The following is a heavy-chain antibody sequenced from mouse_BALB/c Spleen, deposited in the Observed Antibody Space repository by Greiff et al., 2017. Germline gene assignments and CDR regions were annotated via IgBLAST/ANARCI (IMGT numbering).Heavy chain of an antibody. Sequence: VKLVESGPGLVAPSQSLSITCTVSGFSLTSYGVHWVRQPPGKGLEWLGVIWAGGSTNYNSALMSRLSISKDNSKSQVFLKMNSLQTDDTAMYYCARSYGSYWYFDVWGAGTTVTVSS. J-gene: IGHJ1*01. CDR3: ARSYGSYWYFDV. CDR1: GFSLTSYG. CDR2: IWAGGST. V-gene: IGHV2-9*02. D-gene: IGHD2-10*02.